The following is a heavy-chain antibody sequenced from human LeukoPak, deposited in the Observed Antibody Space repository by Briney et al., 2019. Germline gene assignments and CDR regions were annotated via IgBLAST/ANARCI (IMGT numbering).Heavy chain of an antibody. D-gene: IGHD1-14*01. CDR2: IYYSGST. CDR3: ARDRGGETGYGAGGHNWFDP. CDR1: GGSISSSSYY. Sequence: SETLSLTCTVSGGSISSSSYYWGWIRQPPGKGLEWIGSIYYSGSTYYNPSLKSRVTISVDTSKNQFSLKLSSVTAADTAVYYCARDRGGETGYGAGGHNWFDPWGQGTLVTVSS. J-gene: IGHJ5*02. V-gene: IGHV4-39*07.